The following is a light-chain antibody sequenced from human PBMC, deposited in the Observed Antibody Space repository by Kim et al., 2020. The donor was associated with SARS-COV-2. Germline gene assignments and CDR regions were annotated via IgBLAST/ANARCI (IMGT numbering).Light chain of an antibody. V-gene: IGLV3-1*01. Sequence: SYELTQPPSVSVSPGQTASITCSGDKFGDKYACWYQQQPGPSPVLVIYQDSKRPAGYPVRCSVSYSGNTATLTLSGTQALDEADYYCQAWASSTYVFGTGTKVTVL. J-gene: IGLJ1*01. CDR2: QDS. CDR3: QAWASSTYV. CDR1: KFGDKY.